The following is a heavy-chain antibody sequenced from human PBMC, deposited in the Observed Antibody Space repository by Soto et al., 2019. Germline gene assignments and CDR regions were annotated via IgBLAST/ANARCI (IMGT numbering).Heavy chain of an antibody. Sequence: SETLSLTCTVSGGSISSYYWGWIRQPPGKGLEWIGYIYYSGSTNYNPSLRSRVTISVDTSKNQFSLKLSSVTAADTAVYYCARGVVAATDYYYYYMDVWGKGTTVTVSS. CDR2: IYYSGST. D-gene: IGHD2-15*01. J-gene: IGHJ6*03. V-gene: IGHV4-59*01. CDR1: GGSISSYY. CDR3: ARGVVAATDYYYYYMDV.